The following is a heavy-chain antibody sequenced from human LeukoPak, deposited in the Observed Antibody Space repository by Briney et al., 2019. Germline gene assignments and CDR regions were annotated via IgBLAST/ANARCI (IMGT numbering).Heavy chain of an antibody. J-gene: IGHJ6*03. V-gene: IGHV4-39*07. D-gene: IGHD6-6*01. CDR1: GGSISSRPYY. CDR2: ISYSGTT. Sequence: SETLSLTCTVSGGSISSRPYYWGWVRQPPGKGLEWIGTISYSGTTYYSPSLKSRVTISLDASKNQFSLKLSSVTAADTAIYYCARDFSSSSTVYYYYYMDVWGKGTTVTVSS. CDR3: ARDFSSSSTVYYYYYMDV.